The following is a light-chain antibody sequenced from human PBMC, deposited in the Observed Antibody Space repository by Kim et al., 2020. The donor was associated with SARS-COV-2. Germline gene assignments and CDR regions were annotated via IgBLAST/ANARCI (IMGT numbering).Light chain of an antibody. V-gene: IGKV3-20*01. Sequence: FPGEGATLSCRASQTVTRSSLGWYQQKPGQAPRLLIYGTSTRATGIPDRFSGSGSGTDFSLTISRLEAEDSAVFYCQHYGSSLWTFGQGTKVEIK. J-gene: IGKJ1*01. CDR1: QTVTRSS. CDR3: QHYGSSLWT. CDR2: GTS.